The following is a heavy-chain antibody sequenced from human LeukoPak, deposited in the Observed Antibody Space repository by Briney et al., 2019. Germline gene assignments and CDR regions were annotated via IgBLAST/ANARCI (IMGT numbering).Heavy chain of an antibody. D-gene: IGHD2-8*02. CDR2: ISSSSSYI. Sequence: GGSLRLPCAASGFTFSSYSMNWVRQAPGKGLEWVSSISSSSSYIYYADSVKGRFTISRDNAKNSLYLQMNSLRAEDTAVYYCARSGLSYFDYWGQGTLVTVSS. CDR3: ARSGLSYFDY. J-gene: IGHJ4*02. CDR1: GFTFSSYS. V-gene: IGHV3-21*01.